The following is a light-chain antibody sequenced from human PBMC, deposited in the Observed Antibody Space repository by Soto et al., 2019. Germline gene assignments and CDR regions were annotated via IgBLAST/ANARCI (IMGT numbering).Light chain of an antibody. V-gene: IGLV2-14*01. CDR1: SSDVGGYNY. Sequence: QSALTQPASVSGSPGQSITISCTGTSSDVGGYNYVSWYQQHPGKAPKLIIYEVTHRPSGVSSRFYGSRSGNTASLTISGLQAEDEADYYCCSYTSSTTPLFGGGTKVTVL. CDR2: EVT. J-gene: IGLJ2*01. CDR3: CSYTSSTTPL.